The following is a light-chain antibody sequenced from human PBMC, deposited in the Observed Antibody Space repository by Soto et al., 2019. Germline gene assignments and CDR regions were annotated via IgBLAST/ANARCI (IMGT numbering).Light chain of an antibody. CDR3: QQRSNWPLT. Sequence: EIVLTQSPGTLSLSPGEGATLSCRASQSATSSYLAWYQQKPGQAPRLLIYDASNRATGIPARFSGSGSGTDFTLTISSLEPEDFAVYYCQQRSNWPLTFGQGTRLEIK. J-gene: IGKJ5*01. V-gene: IGKV3-11*01. CDR1: QSATSSY. CDR2: DAS.